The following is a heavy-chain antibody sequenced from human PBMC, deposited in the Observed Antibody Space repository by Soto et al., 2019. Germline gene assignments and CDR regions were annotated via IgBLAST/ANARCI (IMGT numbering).Heavy chain of an antibody. J-gene: IGHJ6*02. CDR3: AVGAYYDFWSGYLDYYYYGMDV. D-gene: IGHD3-3*01. Sequence: SVKVSCKASGFTFTSSAVQWVRQARGQRLEWIGWIVVGSGNTNYAQKFQERVTITRDMSTSTAYMELSSLRSEDTAVYYCAVGAYYDFWSGYLDYYYYGMDVWGQGTTVTVSS. V-gene: IGHV1-58*01. CDR1: GFTFTSSA. CDR2: IVVGSGNT.